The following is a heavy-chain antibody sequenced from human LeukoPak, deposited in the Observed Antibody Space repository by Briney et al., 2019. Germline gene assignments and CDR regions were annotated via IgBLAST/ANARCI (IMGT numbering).Heavy chain of an antibody. CDR1: GYTLTELS. J-gene: IGHJ4*02. CDR3: ATGYGDYAPPRLDY. V-gene: IGHV1-24*01. CDR2: FDPEDGET. Sequence: ASVKVSCKVSGYTLTELSMHWVRQAPGEGLEWVGGFDPEDGETIYAQKFQGRVTMTEDTSTDTAYMELSSLRSEDTAVYYCATGYGDYAPPRLDYWGQGTLVTVSS. D-gene: IGHD4-17*01.